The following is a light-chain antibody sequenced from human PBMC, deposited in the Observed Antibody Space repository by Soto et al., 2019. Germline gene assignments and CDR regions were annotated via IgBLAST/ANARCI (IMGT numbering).Light chain of an antibody. CDR1: SSDVGGSDY. V-gene: IGLV2-8*01. CDR2: DVS. J-gene: IGLJ1*01. Sequence: QSALTQPPSASGSPGQSVTISCTGTSSDVGGSDYVSWYQHHPGKAPKLMIYDVSKRPSGVPERFSGSKSGNMASLTVSGLQADDEADYYCISHVGHSNVFGTGTKLTVL. CDR3: ISHVGHSNV.